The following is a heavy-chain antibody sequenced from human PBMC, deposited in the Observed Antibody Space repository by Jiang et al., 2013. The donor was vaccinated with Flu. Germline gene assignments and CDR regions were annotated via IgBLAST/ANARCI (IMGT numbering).Heavy chain of an antibody. Sequence: GPGLVKPLGTLSLTCAVSGDSVMSHRWWSWVRQAPGKGLEWIAEAHHSGSTNSNPSLDSRVAISLDKSKNQFSLRLTSVTAADTAVYFCVRGLYYDSQRAFITLDPWGQGTLVTVSS. V-gene: IGHV4-4*02. CDR1: GDSVMSHRW. D-gene: IGHD3-3*01. J-gene: IGHJ5*02. CDR3: VRGLYYDSQRAFITLDP. CDR2: AHHSGST.